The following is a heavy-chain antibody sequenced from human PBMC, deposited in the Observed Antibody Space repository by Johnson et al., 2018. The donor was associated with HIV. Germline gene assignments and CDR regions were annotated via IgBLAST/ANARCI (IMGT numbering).Heavy chain of an antibody. CDR1: GFSFSNYA. J-gene: IGHJ3*02. V-gene: IGHV3-30*03. CDR2: VSSDGSNK. Sequence: QVQLLESGGGVVQPGRSLRLSCAASGFSFSNYAMDWVRQAPGKGLEWVSVVSSDGSNKNYADSVKGRFTISRDNSKNSLFLQVSSLRGDDTAGYYCVRGAWFGQTDAFDIWGQGTMVTVSS. D-gene: IGHD3-10*01. CDR3: VRGAWFGQTDAFDI.